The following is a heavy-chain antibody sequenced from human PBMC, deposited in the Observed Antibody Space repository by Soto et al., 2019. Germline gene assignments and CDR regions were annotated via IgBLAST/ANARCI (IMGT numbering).Heavy chain of an antibody. V-gene: IGHV3-53*05. D-gene: IGHD3-10*01. CDR2: LYTDDRT. J-gene: IGHJ4*02. CDR3: GGAAPGD. CDR1: GVTVSNKH. Sequence: GGSLTLSCAASGVTVSNKHMGWVRQAPGKGLESVSILYTDDRTYYADSVKGRFTISRDNSKNKVSLQMNGLRDEDTAMYYCGGAAPGDWGQGTPVTVSS.